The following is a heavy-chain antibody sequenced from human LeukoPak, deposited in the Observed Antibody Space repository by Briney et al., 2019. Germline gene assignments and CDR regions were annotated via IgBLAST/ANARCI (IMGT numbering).Heavy chain of an antibody. CDR3: ASVLSGIAVAGSFDP. J-gene: IGHJ5*02. D-gene: IGHD6-19*01. Sequence: SVKVSCKASGGTFSSYAISWVRQAPGQGLEWMGKIIPILGIANYAQKFQGRVTITADKSTSTAYMELSSLRSEDTAVYYCASVLSGIAVAGSFDPWGQGTLVTVSS. CDR2: IIPILGIA. V-gene: IGHV1-69*04. CDR1: GGTFSSYA.